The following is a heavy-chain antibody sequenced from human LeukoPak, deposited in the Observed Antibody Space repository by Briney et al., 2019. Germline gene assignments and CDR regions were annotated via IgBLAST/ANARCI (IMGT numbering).Heavy chain of an antibody. Sequence: SETLSLTCAVYGGSFSGYYWSWIRQPPGKGLEWIGEINHSGSTNYNPSLTSRVTISVDTSKNQFSLKLSSVTAADTAVYYCARDSGSGWYAFDYWGQGTLVTVSS. CDR3: ARDSGSGWYAFDY. CDR2: INHSGST. D-gene: IGHD6-19*01. V-gene: IGHV4-34*01. J-gene: IGHJ4*02. CDR1: GGSFSGYY.